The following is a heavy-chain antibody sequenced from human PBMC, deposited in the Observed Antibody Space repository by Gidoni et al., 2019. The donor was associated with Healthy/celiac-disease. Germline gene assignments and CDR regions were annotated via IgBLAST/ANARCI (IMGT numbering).Heavy chain of an antibody. CDR2: IYPGDSDT. D-gene: IGHD2-15*01. Sequence: EVQLVQSGAEVKKPGESLKISCKGSGYSFTSYWIGWVRQMPGKGLEWMGIIYPGDSDTRYSPSFQGQVTISADKSISTAYLQWSSLKASDTAMYYCARQVVVAANSDAFDIWGQGTMVTVSS. CDR3: ARQVVVAANSDAFDI. J-gene: IGHJ3*02. V-gene: IGHV5-51*01. CDR1: GYSFTSYW.